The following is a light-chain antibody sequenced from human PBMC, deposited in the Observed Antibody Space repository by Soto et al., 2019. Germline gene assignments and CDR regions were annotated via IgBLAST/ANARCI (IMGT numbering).Light chain of an antibody. J-gene: IGLJ2*01. CDR2: EVN. CDR3: AAWDDSLSGHVV. CDR1: SSDVGGYNY. V-gene: IGLV2-8*01. Sequence: QSVLTQPPSASGSPGQSVAISCTGTSSDVGGYNYVSWYQQHPGKAPKLMIYEVNKRPSGVPDRFSGSKSGTSAFLAISGLRSEDEADYYCAAWDDSLSGHVVFGGGTKLTVL.